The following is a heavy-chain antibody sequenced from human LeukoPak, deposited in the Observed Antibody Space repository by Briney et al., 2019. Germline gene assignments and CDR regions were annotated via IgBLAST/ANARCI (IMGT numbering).Heavy chain of an antibody. CDR2: IYHSGST. CDR1: GYSISSGYY. CDR3: ARIGSYYYYMDV. J-gene: IGHJ6*03. Sequence: PSETLSLTCTVSGYSISSGYYWGWIRQPPGKGLEWIGSIYHSGSTHYNPSLQSRVTISVDTSSNQFSLKLRSVTAADTAVYYCARIGSYYYYMDVWGKGTTVSVSS. D-gene: IGHD1-14*01. V-gene: IGHV4-38-2*02.